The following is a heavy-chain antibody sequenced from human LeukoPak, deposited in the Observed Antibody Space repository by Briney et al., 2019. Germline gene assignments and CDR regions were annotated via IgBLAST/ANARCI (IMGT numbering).Heavy chain of an antibody. CDR1: GFTFISYG. J-gene: IGHJ4*02. CDR3: ARDDYGGFD. D-gene: IGHD4-23*01. CDR2: IWYDGSNK. Sequence: PWWSLRVSFAASGFTFISYGMHWVRQAPGKRREWVAVIWYDGSNKYYADSVKGRFTISRDNSKNTLYLQMNSLRAEDTAVYYCARDDYGGFDWGQGTLVTVSS. V-gene: IGHV3-33*01.